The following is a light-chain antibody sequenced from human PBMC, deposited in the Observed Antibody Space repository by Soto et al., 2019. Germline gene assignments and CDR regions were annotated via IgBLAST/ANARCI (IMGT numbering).Light chain of an antibody. CDR2: DVS. V-gene: IGLV2-11*01. Sequence: QSALTQPRSVSGSPGQSVTISCTGTSSDVGGYNYASWYQQHPGKAPKLMIYDVSRRPSGIPDRFSGSKSGTSATLGITGLQTGDEADYYCGTWDSSLSAGVFGGGTKLTVL. J-gene: IGLJ3*02. CDR1: SSDVGGYNY. CDR3: GTWDSSLSAGV.